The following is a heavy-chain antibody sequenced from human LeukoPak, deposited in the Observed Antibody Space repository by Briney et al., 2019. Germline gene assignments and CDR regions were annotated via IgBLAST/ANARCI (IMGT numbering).Heavy chain of an antibody. D-gene: IGHD2-21*02. CDR1: GGSISSYY. J-gene: IGHJ6*02. CDR2: IYYSGST. CDR3: ASSYCGGDRYSRLYYYYGMDV. V-gene: IGHV4-59*01. Sequence: SETLSLTCTVSGGSISSYYWSWIRQPPGKGLEWIGYIYYSGSTNYNPSLKSRVTISVDTSKNQFSLKLSSVTAADTAVYYCASSYCGGDRYSRLYYYYGMDVWGQGTTVTVSS.